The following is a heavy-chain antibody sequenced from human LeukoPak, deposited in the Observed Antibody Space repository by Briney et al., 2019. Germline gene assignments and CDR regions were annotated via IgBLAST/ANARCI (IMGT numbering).Heavy chain of an antibody. J-gene: IGHJ3*02. CDR2: IYHSGST. Sequence: SETLSLTCAVSGGSISSGGYSWSWIRQPPGKGLEWIGYIYHSGSTHYNPSLKSRVTISVDRSKNQFSLKLSSVTAADTAVYYCARDYYGSGSYYAFDIWGQGTMVTVSS. V-gene: IGHV4-30-2*01. CDR1: GGSISSGGYS. D-gene: IGHD3-10*01. CDR3: ARDYYGSGSYYAFDI.